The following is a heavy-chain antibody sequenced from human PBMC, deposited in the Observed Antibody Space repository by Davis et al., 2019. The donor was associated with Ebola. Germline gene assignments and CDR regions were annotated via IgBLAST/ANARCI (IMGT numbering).Heavy chain of an antibody. CDR1: GFTVSSNH. Sequence: GGSLRLSCAASGFTVSSNHMSWVRQAPGKGLEWVSVIYDHSTAYADSVRGRFIISRDKSNNTLYLEINSLRVDDTAVYYCATTQWLREFDNWGQGTLVTVSS. CDR2: IYDHST. D-gene: IGHD6-19*01. CDR3: ATTQWLREFDN. V-gene: IGHV3-53*05. J-gene: IGHJ4*02.